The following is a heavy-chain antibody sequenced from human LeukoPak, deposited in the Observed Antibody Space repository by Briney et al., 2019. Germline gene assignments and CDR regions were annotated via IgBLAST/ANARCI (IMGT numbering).Heavy chain of an antibody. CDR1: GFTFSDYY. CDR2: ISSSGSTI. Sequence: PGGSLRLSCAASGFTFSDYYMSWLRQAPGKGLEWVSYISSSGSTIYYADSVKGRFTISRDNAKNSLYLQMNSLRAEDTAVYYCARDVKPYYYDSSGSFDAFDIWGQGTMVSVSS. D-gene: IGHD3-22*01. CDR3: ARDVKPYYYDSSGSFDAFDI. V-gene: IGHV3-11*01. J-gene: IGHJ3*02.